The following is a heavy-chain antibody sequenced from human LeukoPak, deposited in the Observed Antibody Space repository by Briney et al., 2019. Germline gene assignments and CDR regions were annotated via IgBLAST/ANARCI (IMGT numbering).Heavy chain of an antibody. V-gene: IGHV3-15*01. D-gene: IGHD1-26*01. CDR1: GFSFSDAW. Sequence: PGGSLRLSCAASGFSFSDAWMNWVRQTPGKGLEWVGRIKSKTDGGTTDYAAPVKGRFTISRDDSKNTLYLQMNSLKTEDTAVYYCATQRGLSPWERNFDYWGQGTLVTVSS. CDR2: IKSKTDGGTT. J-gene: IGHJ4*02. CDR3: ATQRGLSPWERNFDY.